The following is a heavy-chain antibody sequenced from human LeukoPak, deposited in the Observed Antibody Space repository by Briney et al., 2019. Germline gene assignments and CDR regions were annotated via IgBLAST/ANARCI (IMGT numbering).Heavy chain of an antibody. J-gene: IGHJ4*02. Sequence: SETLSLTCAVYGGSFSGYYWSWIRHPPGKGLEWIGEINHSGSTNYNPSLKSRVTISVDTSKNQFSLKLSSVTAADTAVYYCARVRDYGDYTGWGQGTLVTVSS. CDR3: ARVRDYGDYTG. CDR2: INHSGST. V-gene: IGHV4-34*01. D-gene: IGHD4-17*01. CDR1: GGSFSGYY.